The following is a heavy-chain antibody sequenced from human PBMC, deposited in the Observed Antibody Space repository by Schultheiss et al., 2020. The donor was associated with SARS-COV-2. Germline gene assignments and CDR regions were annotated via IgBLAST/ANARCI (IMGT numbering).Heavy chain of an antibody. CDR2: INSDGSST. J-gene: IGHJ4*02. CDR1: GFTFSSYG. CDR3: ARDAEGYHPTG. D-gene: IGHD5-12*01. V-gene: IGHV3-74*01. Sequence: GSLKISCAASGFTFSSYGMHWVRQAPGKGLEWVSRINSDGSSTSYADSVKGRFTISRDNSKNTLYLQMNSLRAEDTAVYYCARDAEGYHPTGWGQGTLVTVSS.